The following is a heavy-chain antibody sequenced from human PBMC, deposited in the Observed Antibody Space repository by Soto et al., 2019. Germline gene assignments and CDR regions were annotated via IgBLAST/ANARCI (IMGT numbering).Heavy chain of an antibody. V-gene: IGHV1-3*01. CDR3: ASGAALYAFDI. D-gene: IGHD6-25*01. Sequence: ASVKVSCKASGYTFTRNFMHWVRQAPGQRPEWMGWINADNGDTKYSQKFQGRVTITRDTSASTVYRELSSLRSEDTGEYYRASGAALYAFDIWGQGTMVTVSS. CDR2: INADNGDT. J-gene: IGHJ3*02. CDR1: GYTFTRNF.